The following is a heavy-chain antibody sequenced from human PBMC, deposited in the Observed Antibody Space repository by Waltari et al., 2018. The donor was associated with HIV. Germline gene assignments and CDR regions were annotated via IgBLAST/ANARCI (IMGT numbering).Heavy chain of an antibody. J-gene: IGHJ4*02. CDR3: ARDADHWEQHYFDV. CDR1: GFTFGTYS. Sequence: VQLGESGGGWVQPGGSLGPSCAASGFTFGTYSMNWVRQAPGGGVEWVSYIGSGGGVVYYADSVKGRFTSSRDNAKNSLYLEMNSLTVDDTALYFCARDADHWEQHYFDVWGQGTPVTVSP. V-gene: IGHV3-48*01. CDR2: IGSGGGVV. D-gene: IGHD7-27*01.